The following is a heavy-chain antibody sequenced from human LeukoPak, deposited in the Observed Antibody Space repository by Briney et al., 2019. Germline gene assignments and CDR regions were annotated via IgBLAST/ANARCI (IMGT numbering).Heavy chain of an antibody. CDR2: IIPILGIA. J-gene: IGHJ4*02. Sequence: SVKVSCKASGYTLTSYAINWVRQAPGQGLEWMGRIIPILGIANYAQKFQGRVTITADKSTSTAYMELSSLRSEDTAVYYCGGAGPVLLWFGELSRWGQGTLVTVSS. CDR1: GYTLTSYA. CDR3: GGAGPVLLWFGELSR. V-gene: IGHV1-69*04. D-gene: IGHD3-10*01.